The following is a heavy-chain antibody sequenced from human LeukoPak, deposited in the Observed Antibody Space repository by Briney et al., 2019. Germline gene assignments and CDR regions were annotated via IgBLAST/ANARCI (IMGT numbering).Heavy chain of an antibody. V-gene: IGHV3-7*01. Sequence: PGGSLRLSCAASGFTFNNYWMSWVRQAPGKGLEWVANINQYGSEKYYVDSVKGRFTISRDNAKNSLYLQMNSLRAEDTAVYYCARDYLRTTVTAPWYFDLWGRGTLVTVSS. CDR1: GFTFNNYW. J-gene: IGHJ2*01. D-gene: IGHD4-17*01. CDR3: ARDYLRTTVTAPWYFDL. CDR2: INQYGSEK.